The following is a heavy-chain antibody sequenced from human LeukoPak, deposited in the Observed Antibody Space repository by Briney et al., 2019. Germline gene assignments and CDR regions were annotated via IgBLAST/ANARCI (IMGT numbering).Heavy chain of an antibody. D-gene: IGHD5-24*01. CDR1: GGSFSGYY. J-gene: IGHJ4*02. CDR2: INHSGST. V-gene: IGHV4-34*01. Sequence: PSETLSLTCAVYGGSFSGYYWSWIRQPPGKGLEWIGEINHSGSTNYNPSLKSRVTISADTSKNQFSLKLSSVTAADTAVYYCATGVEMATIADYWGQGTLVTVSS. CDR3: ATGVEMATIADY.